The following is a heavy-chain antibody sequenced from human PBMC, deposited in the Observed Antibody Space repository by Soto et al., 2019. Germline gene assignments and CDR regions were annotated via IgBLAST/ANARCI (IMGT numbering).Heavy chain of an antibody. CDR2: ISGYNGNT. CDR3: ARDLYYYCLGSSPYYHYVMAV. CDR1: GYTSSGYTSFNYG. J-gene: IGHJ6*02. D-gene: IGHD3-10*01. V-gene: IGHV1-18*01. Sequence: GSSVKVSCKPSGYTSSGYTSFNYGITWVRQAPGQGLEWMGWISGYNGNTNYAQNFQGRVTITTDTSTSTVYMELRSLKSDDTDVYYCARDLYYYCLGSSPYYHYVMAVCGQGSTVIVSS.